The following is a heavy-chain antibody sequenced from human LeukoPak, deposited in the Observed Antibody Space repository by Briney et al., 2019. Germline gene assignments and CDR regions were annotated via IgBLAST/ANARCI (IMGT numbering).Heavy chain of an antibody. Sequence: SETLSLTCAVYGGSFSGYYWSWIRQPPGKGLEWIGEINHSGSTNYNPSLKSRVTISVDTSKNQFPLKLSSVTAADTAVYYCARLKVVVAAILWYFDYWGQGTLVTVSS. CDR2: INHSGST. CDR3: ARLKVVVAAILWYFDY. D-gene: IGHD2-15*01. J-gene: IGHJ4*02. CDR1: GGSFSGYY. V-gene: IGHV4-34*01.